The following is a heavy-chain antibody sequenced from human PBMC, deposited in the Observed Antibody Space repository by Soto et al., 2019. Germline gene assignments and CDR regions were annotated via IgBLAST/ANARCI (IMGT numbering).Heavy chain of an antibody. J-gene: IGHJ5*02. CDR3: ARSNVVVTALGS. CDR1: GYTFTSYA. V-gene: IGHV1-3*01. D-gene: IGHD2-21*02. Sequence: ASVKVSCKASGYTFTSYAMHWVRQAPGQRLEWMGWINAGNGNTKYSQKFQGRVTITRDTSASTAYMELSSLRSEDTAVYYCARSNVVVTALGSWGQGTLVTVSS. CDR2: INAGNGNT.